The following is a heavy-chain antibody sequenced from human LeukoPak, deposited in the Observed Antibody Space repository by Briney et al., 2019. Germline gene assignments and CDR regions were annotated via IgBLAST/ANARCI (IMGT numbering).Heavy chain of an antibody. CDR2: MNPNSGNT. J-gene: IGHJ4*02. Sequence: ASVKVSCKASGYTFTSYDINWVRQATGQGLEWMGWMNPNSGNTGYAQKFQGRVTMTRNTSISTAYMELSSLRSEDTALYYCTSLLADLQGYYFDYWGQGTLVTVSS. CDR3: TSLLADLQGYYFDY. D-gene: IGHD6-19*01. CDR1: GYTFTSYD. V-gene: IGHV1-8*01.